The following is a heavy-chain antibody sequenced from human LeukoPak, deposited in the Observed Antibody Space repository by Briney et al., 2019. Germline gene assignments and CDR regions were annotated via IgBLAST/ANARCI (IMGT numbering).Heavy chain of an antibody. Sequence: GGSLRLSCTASGFKFSDAWMTWVRQAPGKGLEWLGRIKRGGSTDYAVPVNNRFTISRDDTKNTIYLQINGLKTEDTAVYYCKWERTVYYSLDVWGQGTTVTVSS. D-gene: IGHD1-26*01. V-gene: IGHV3-15*01. CDR2: IKRGGST. CDR3: KWERTVYYSLDV. CDR1: GFKFSDAW. J-gene: IGHJ6*02.